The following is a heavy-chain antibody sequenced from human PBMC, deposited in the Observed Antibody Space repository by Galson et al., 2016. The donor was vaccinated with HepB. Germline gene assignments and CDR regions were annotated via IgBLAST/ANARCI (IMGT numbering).Heavy chain of an antibody. CDR2: ISGYDGNT. CDR3: ARERNWLCYCGGDCHSSDYYAMDV. J-gene: IGHJ6*02. Sequence: SVKVSCKASGYTFTNYGITWVRQAPGQGLEWMGWISGYDGNTKYAQKSQGRVTMTTDTSTSTAYMELRSLRSDDTAVFYCARERNWLCYCGGDCHSSDYYAMDVWGHGTTVTVS. D-gene: IGHD2-21*02. CDR1: GYTFTNYG. V-gene: IGHV1-18*04.